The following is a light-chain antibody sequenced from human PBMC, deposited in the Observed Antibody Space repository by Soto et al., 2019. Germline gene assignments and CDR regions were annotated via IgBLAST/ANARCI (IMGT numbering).Light chain of an antibody. J-gene: IGLJ2*01. CDR2: EVS. Sequence: QSVLTQPASVSGSPGQSITISCTGSSSDVGGYNYVSWYQQHPGKAPKLIVYEVSYRPSGVSNRFSGSKSGNTASLTISGLQAEDEADYYCTSYPSIDNVVFGGGTKVTVL. V-gene: IGLV2-14*03. CDR1: SSDVGGYNY. CDR3: TSYPSIDNVV.